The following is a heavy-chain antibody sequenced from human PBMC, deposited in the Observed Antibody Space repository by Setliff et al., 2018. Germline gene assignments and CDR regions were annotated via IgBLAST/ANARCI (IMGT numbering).Heavy chain of an antibody. CDR1: GFTFGDYA. CDR3: TRAGGDYEARADY. V-gene: IGHV3-49*04. J-gene: IGHJ4*02. D-gene: IGHD4-17*01. Sequence: GGSLRLSCTASGFTFGDYAMSWVRQAPGKGLEWVGFIRSKAYGGTTEYAASVKGRFTISRDDSKSIAYLQMNSLKTEDTAVYYCTRAGGDYEARADYWGQGTLVTVSS. CDR2: IRSKAYGGTT.